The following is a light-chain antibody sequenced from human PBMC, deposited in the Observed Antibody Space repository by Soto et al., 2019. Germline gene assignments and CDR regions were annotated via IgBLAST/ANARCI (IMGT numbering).Light chain of an antibody. Sequence: EIVLTQSPGTLSLSPGERATLSCRASQSVGSNYLAWYEQKPGQAPRLLIYGASIRATGIPDRFSGSGSGTEFTLTISSLQPDDFATYYCQQYNSYSYTFGQGTKLEIK. CDR3: QQYNSYSYT. CDR1: QSVGSNY. CDR2: GAS. J-gene: IGKJ2*01. V-gene: IGKV3-20*01.